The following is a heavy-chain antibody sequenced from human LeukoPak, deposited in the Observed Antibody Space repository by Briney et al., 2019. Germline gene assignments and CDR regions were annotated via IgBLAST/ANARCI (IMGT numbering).Heavy chain of an antibody. CDR1: GFTFSSYA. CDR2: ISYDGSNK. Sequence: GGSLRLSCAASGFTFSSYAMHWVRQAPGKGLEWVAVISYDGSNKYYADSVKGRFTISRDNSKNTLYPQMNSLRAEDTAVYYCARDLGYYDSSGYYLYYFDYWGQGTLVTVSS. J-gene: IGHJ4*02. V-gene: IGHV3-30-3*01. CDR3: ARDLGYYDSSGYYLYYFDY. D-gene: IGHD3-22*01.